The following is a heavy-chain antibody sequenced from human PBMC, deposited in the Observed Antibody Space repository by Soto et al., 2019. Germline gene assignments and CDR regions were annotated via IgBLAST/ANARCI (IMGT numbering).Heavy chain of an antibody. CDR1: GYTFTSYA. V-gene: IGHV1-3*01. CDR2: INAGNGNK. J-gene: IGHJ5*02. D-gene: IGHD2-2*01. Sequence: QVQLVQSGAEVKKPGSSVKVSCKDSGYTFTSYAMHWVRQAPGQRLEWMGWINAGNGNKKDSQKNQVRVTLTRDTSASTAYMQLSSLRSEDTAVYYCARDRNWRGVPSGNWFEPWRQVTLVTVSS. CDR3: ARDRNWRGVPSGNWFEP.